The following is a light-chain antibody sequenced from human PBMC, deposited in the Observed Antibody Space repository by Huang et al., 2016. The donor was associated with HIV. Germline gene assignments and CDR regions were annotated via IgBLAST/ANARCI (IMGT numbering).Light chain of an antibody. J-gene: IGKJ1*01. CDR2: DAS. CDR3: QQYSDWPPWT. CDR1: QSVSRK. Sequence: MTQSPGTLSVSPGERATLSCRASQSVSRKVAWYQQRPGQAPRLLMYDASTRATGIPDRFNGSGSGTEFTLTISSLQSEDFAVYYCQQYSDWPPWTFGQGTKVEIK. V-gene: IGKV3-15*01.